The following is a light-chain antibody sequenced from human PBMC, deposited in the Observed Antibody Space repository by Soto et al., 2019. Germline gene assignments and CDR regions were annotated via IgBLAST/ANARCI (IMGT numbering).Light chain of an antibody. Sequence: EIVMTQSPATVPVSPGERVTLSCRASQSVSIDLAWYQQKPAQPPRLLLNGASTRATDIPATFSGSGAGTEFTLTISSLQSEDIAVYYCQQYNKWPQTFGQGTKVDIK. CDR3: QQYNKWPQT. CDR2: GAS. CDR1: QSVSID. J-gene: IGKJ1*01. V-gene: IGKV3-15*01.